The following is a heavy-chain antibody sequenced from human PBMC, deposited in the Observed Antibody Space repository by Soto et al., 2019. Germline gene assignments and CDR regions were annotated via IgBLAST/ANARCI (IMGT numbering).Heavy chain of an antibody. J-gene: IGHJ2*01. CDR3: ARVWRRGWYFDL. Sequence: QVQLQESGPGLVKPSETLSLTCTVSGGSMRSYYWSWIRQPPGKGLEWIGYISDSGSPTYNPSLKRRVTMSVDTSKNQLSLNLTSVTAADTAIFYCARVWRRGWYFDLWGRGTLVTVSS. V-gene: IGHV4-59*01. D-gene: IGHD1-1*01. CDR2: ISDSGSP. CDR1: GGSMRSYY.